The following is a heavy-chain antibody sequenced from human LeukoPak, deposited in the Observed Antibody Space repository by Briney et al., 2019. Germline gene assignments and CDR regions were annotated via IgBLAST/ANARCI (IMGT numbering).Heavy chain of an antibody. J-gene: IGHJ4*02. CDR3: QSNDDSFDY. CDR2: IAYDGSIY. Sequence: HPGGSLRLSCVASGFTFSSYDMHWVRQAPGKGLEWVAVIAYDGSIYYYIDSVKGRFTISRDNSKNTLYLQMNSLKPEDTALYYCQSNDDSFDYWGQGTLVTVSS. D-gene: IGHD1-1*01. V-gene: IGHV3-30*03. CDR1: GFTFSSYD.